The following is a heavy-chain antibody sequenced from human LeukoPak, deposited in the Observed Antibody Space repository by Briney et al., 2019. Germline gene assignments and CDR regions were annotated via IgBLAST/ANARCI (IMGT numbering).Heavy chain of an antibody. CDR3: ARDLFYYDFWQSTTGESGDNWFDP. CDR2: INTNTGNP. J-gene: IGHJ5*02. V-gene: IGHV7-4-1*02. Sequence: GASVKVSCKASGYTFTSYAMNWVRQAPGQGLEWMGWINTNTGNPTYAQGFTGRFVFSLDTSVSTAYLQISSLKAEDTAVYYCARDLFYYDFWQSTTGESGDNWFDPWGQGTLVTVSS. D-gene: IGHD3-3*01. CDR1: GYTFTSYA.